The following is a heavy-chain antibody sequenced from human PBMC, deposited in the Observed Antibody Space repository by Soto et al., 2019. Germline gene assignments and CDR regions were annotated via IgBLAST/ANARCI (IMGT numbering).Heavy chain of an antibody. CDR3: AREFGYSSSREAPDGAFDI. CDR2: IIPIFGTA. CDR1: GGTFSSYA. Sequence: ASVKVSCKASGGTFSSYAISWVRQAPGQGLEWMGGIIPIFGTANYAQKFQGRVTITADESTSTAYMELSSLRSEDTAVYYCAREFGYSSSREAPDGAFDIWGQGTMVTVSS. V-gene: IGHV1-69*13. J-gene: IGHJ3*02. D-gene: IGHD6-13*01.